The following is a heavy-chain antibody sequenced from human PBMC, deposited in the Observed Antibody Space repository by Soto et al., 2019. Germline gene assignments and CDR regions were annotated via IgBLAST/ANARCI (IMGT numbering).Heavy chain of an antibody. CDR1: GGSFSGYY. J-gene: IGHJ4*02. CDR3: ARGPKVLLWFGELWFNY. Sequence: QVQLQQWGAGLLKPSETLSLTCAVYGGSFSGYYWSWIRQPPGKGLEWIGEINHSGSTNYNPSLKGRVTISVDTSKNQFSLKLSSVTAADTAVYYCARGPKVLLWFGELWFNYWGQGTLVTVSS. D-gene: IGHD3-10*01. CDR2: INHSGST. V-gene: IGHV4-34*01.